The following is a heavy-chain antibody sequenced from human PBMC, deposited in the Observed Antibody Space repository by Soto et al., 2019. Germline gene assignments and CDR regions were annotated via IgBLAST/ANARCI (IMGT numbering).Heavy chain of an antibody. J-gene: IGHJ4*02. CDR1: GFTFSSYA. D-gene: IGHD1-26*01. Sequence: EVQLLESGGGLVQPGGSLRLSCAASGFTFSSYAMSWVRQAPGNGLEWVSAISGSGGSTYYADPVKGRFTISRDNSKNTLYLQMNGLRAEDTAVYYCAKGVLRAPLEYLGQGTLVTVSS. V-gene: IGHV3-23*01. CDR2: ISGSGGST. CDR3: AKGVLRAPLEY.